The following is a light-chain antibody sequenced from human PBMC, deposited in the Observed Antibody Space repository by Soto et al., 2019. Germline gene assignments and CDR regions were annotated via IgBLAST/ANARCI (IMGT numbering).Light chain of an antibody. CDR3: QYFGSSLIT. V-gene: IGKV3-20*01. J-gene: IGKJ3*01. CDR2: AAS. CDR1: QSVSSY. Sequence: EIVLTQSPATLSLSPGERATLSCRASQSVSSYLAWYQQKPGQAPRLLIYAASRRAAGIPDNFSGSGSGTDFTLTISRLEPEDFAFYYCQYFGSSLITFGPGTRVDIK.